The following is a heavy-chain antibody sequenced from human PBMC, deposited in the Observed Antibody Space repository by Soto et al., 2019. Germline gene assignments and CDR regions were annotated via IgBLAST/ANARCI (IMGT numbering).Heavy chain of an antibody. Sequence: QLQLQESGPGLVKPSETLSLTCSVSGGSISSGGHYWGWIRQPPGRGLEWIASIYYSGTTYYNPSLKSRVTISVQDSKNQFSLKLRSLTATDTAVYYCAAPYRHFDFWGQGILVTVSS. CDR3: AAPYRHFDF. CDR2: IYYSGTT. V-gene: IGHV4-39*01. J-gene: IGHJ4*02. CDR1: GGSISSGGHY. D-gene: IGHD2-2*02.